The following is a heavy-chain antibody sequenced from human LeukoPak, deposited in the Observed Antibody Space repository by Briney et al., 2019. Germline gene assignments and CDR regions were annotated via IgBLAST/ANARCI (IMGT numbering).Heavy chain of an antibody. CDR3: AKDSSGWHPFDFDY. CDR1: GLSFSVYW. CDR2: IKTEGSNT. D-gene: IGHD6-19*01. V-gene: IGHV3-74*01. Sequence: GGSLRLSCAASGLSFSVYWMQWVRQAPGKGPVWVSRIKTEGSNTDYADPVKGRFTISRDNAKNTLYLQMNSLRAEDTAVYYCAKDSSGWHPFDFDYWGQGTLVTVSS. J-gene: IGHJ4*02.